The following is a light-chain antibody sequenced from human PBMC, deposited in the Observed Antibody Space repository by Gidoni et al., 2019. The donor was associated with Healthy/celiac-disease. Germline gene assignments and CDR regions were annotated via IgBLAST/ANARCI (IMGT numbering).Light chain of an antibody. J-gene: IGKJ4*01. V-gene: IGKV1-9*01. CDR2: AAS. CDR3: QQLNSYPPT. CDR1: QGISSY. Sequence: VGDRVTITFRASQGISSYLAWYQQKPGKAPKLLIYAASTLQSGVPARFSGSGSGTEFTLTISSLQPEDFATYYCQQLNSYPPTFXGXTKVEIK.